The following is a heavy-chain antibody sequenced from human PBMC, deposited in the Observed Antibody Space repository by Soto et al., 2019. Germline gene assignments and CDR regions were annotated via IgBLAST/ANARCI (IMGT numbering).Heavy chain of an antibody. Sequence: QVQLQESGPGLVKPSETLSLTCTVSGDSISSYNLAWIRQPPGKGLEWIGYFRSGGGTSSNPSLMSRVAKSADTSMKKLSLRLSSVTAADTAVYYCVRQGIGVLHGVVDVWGQVTTVTVSS. CDR3: VRQGIGVLHGVVDV. D-gene: IGHD3-10*01. CDR2: FRSGGGT. V-gene: IGHV4-59*08. CDR1: GDSISSYN. J-gene: IGHJ6*02.